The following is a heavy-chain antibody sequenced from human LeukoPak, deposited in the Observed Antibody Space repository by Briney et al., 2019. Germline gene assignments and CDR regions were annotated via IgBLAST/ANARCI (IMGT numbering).Heavy chain of an antibody. J-gene: IGHJ6*02. CDR1: GYTFTGYY. Sequence: GASVKVSCKASGYTFTGYYMHWVRQAPGQGLEWMGWINPNSGGTNYAQKFQDRVTMTRDTSISTAYMELSRLRSDDTAVYYCARDLRYYDFWSGWNYYYYGMDVWGQGTTVTVSS. V-gene: IGHV1-2*02. CDR2: INPNSGGT. CDR3: ARDLRYYDFWSGWNYYYYGMDV. D-gene: IGHD3-3*01.